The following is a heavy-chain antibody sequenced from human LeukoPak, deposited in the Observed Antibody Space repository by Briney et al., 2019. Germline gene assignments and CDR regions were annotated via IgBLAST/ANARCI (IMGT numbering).Heavy chain of an antibody. CDR3: AKAKFSGRYLFDY. CDR2: ISGSGGST. D-gene: IGHD6-19*01. CDR1: GFTFSSYA. V-gene: IGHV3-23*01. Sequence: GGSLRLSCAASGFTFSSYAMSWVRQTPGKGLEWVSAISGSGGSTYYADSVKGRFTISRDNSKNTLYLQMNSLRAEDTAVYYCAKAKFSGRYLFDYWGQGTLVTVSS. J-gene: IGHJ4*02.